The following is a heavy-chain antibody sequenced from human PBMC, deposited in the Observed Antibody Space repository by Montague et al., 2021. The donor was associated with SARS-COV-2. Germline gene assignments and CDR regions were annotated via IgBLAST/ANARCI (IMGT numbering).Heavy chain of an antibody. Sequence: SLRLSCAASGFTFSSFAMGWVRQAPGKGLEWVSVIYNGGRSTEYADSVKGRFTISRDDSVNTLYLQMNSLRAEDTAVYYCAKLPGGYCRGGYCYFDSWGQGTLVTVSP. J-gene: IGHJ4*02. CDR3: AKLPGGYCRGGYCYFDS. V-gene: IGHV3-23*03. CDR2: IYNGGRST. D-gene: IGHD2-15*01. CDR1: GFTFSSFA.